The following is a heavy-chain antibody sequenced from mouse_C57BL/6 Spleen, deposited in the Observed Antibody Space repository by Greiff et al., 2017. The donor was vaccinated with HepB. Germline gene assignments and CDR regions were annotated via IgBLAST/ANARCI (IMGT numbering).Heavy chain of an antibody. Sequence: EVKLQESGPGLVKPSQSLSLTCSVTGYSITSGYYWNWIRQFPGNKLEWMGYISYDGSNNYNPSLKNRISITRDTSKNQFFLTLNSVTTEDTATYYCARDSNYEAMDYWGQGTSVTVSA. CDR2: ISYDGSN. V-gene: IGHV3-6*01. J-gene: IGHJ4*01. CDR3: ARDSNYEAMDY. CDR1: GYSITSGYY. D-gene: IGHD2-5*01.